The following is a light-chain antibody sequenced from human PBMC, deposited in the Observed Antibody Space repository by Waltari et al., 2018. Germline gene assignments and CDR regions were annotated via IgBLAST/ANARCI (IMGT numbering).Light chain of an antibody. V-gene: IGKV2-28*01. Sequence: DIVMTQSPLFLPVTPGEPASISCRSSQSLLHSSGYTFLDWYLQKPGQSPQLLVYLVSNRASGVPVRFCGIGSGTDFTMKISRVDAEDVGVYYCMQARQTPWTFGQGTKVEIK. CDR1: QSLLHSSGYTF. CDR2: LVS. CDR3: MQARQTPWT. J-gene: IGKJ1*01.